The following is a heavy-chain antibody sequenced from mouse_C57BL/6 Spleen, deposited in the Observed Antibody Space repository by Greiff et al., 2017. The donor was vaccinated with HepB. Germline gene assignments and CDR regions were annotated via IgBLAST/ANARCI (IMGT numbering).Heavy chain of an antibody. D-gene: IGHD1-1*01. CDR1: GFTFSDYG. J-gene: IGHJ3*01. Sequence: EVKLVESGGGLVKPGGSLKLSCAASGFTFSDYGMHWVRQAPEKGLEWVAYISSGSSTIYYADTVKGRFTIARENAKYTLFMQMTSLRSEDTAMYYCARPPYGSSSWFAYGGQGTLVTVYA. V-gene: IGHV5-17*01. CDR3: ARPPYGSSSWFAY. CDR2: ISSGSSTI.